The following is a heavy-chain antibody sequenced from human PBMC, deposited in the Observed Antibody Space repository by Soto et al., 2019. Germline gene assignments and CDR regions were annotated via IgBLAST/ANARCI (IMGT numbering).Heavy chain of an antibody. V-gene: IGHV3-48*02. CDR1: GFPFRSYS. J-gene: IGHJ3*02. D-gene: IGHD3-10*01. Sequence: EVQLVESGGGLVQPGGSLRLSCAASGFPFRSYSMNWVRQAPGKGLEWVSYISSSSSTIYYADSVKGRFTISRDNAKNSLYLKMNGLREEDTAVYYCARYYHGITMVRGVSMDDDAFDIWGQGTMVTVSS. CDR2: ISSSSSTI. CDR3: ARYYHGITMVRGVSMDDDAFDI.